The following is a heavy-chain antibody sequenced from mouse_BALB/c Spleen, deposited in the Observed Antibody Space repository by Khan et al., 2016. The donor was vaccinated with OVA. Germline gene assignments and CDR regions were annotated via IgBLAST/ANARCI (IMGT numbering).Heavy chain of an antibody. Sequence: EVELVESGGGLVKPGGSLKLSCAASGFTFSNYDMSWVRQTPEKRLEWVASISSGGNTYYPDSVKGRFTISRDKARKILYLHMSSLRSEDTAMYYCARGPYYGSSPCYFDYWGQGTTLTVSS. D-gene: IGHD1-1*01. J-gene: IGHJ2*01. V-gene: IGHV5-6-5*01. CDR1: GFTFSNYD. CDR2: ISSGGNT. CDR3: ARGPYYGSSPCYFDY.